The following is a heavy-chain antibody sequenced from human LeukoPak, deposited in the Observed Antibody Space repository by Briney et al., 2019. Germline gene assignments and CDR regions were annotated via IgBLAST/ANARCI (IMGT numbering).Heavy chain of an antibody. CDR3: ARRGIAAASHAGPDAFDI. V-gene: IGHV3-21*01. Sequence: GGSLRLSCAASGFTFSSYSMNWVRQAPGKGPEWVSSISSSSSYIYYADSVKGRFTISRDNAKNSLYLQMNSLRAEDTAVYYCARRGIAAASHAGPDAFDIWGQGTMVTVSS. D-gene: IGHD6-13*01. J-gene: IGHJ3*02. CDR2: ISSSSSYI. CDR1: GFTFSSYS.